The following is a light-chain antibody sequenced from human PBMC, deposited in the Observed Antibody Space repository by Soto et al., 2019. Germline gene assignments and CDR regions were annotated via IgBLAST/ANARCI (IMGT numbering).Light chain of an antibody. Sequence: QAVVTQPPSASGTHGKRVTISCSGGNSNIGSNPVHWYRQLPGTAPKLLIYSNTQRPSGVPDRFSGSKSGTSASLAISGLQSEDEADYYCAVWDDSLNGRVFGGGTKLTVL. J-gene: IGLJ2*01. CDR3: AVWDDSLNGRV. CDR2: SNT. CDR1: NSNIGSNP. V-gene: IGLV1-44*01.